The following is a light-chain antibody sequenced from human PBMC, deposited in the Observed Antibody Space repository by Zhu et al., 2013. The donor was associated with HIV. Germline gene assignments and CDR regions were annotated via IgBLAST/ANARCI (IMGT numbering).Light chain of an antibody. CDR3: QQYGRSPRT. Sequence: EIVLTQSPATLSLSPAERATLSCRASQSVGNYLAWYQHKPGQAPRLLISDASNRATGIPARFSGSGSGTDFTLTISRLEPEDFAVYYCQQYGRSPRTFGQGTKVEIK. V-gene: IGKV3-20*01. CDR2: DAS. CDR1: QSVGNY. J-gene: IGKJ1*01.